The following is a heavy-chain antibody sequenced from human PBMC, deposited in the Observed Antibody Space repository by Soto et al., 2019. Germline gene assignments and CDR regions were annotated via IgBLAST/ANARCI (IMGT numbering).Heavy chain of an antibody. Sequence: QVQLVESGGGVVQPGRSLRLSCAASGFTFSTYGMHWVRQAPGKGLEWVAVISYDGSNKYYADSVKGRFTISRDNSKNTRYLQMSSLRAEDTAVYCCAKGFSYSVIDYWGQGTLVTGSS. CDR3: AKGFSYSVIDY. D-gene: IGHD5-18*01. J-gene: IGHJ4*02. V-gene: IGHV3-30*18. CDR2: ISYDGSNK. CDR1: GFTFSTYG.